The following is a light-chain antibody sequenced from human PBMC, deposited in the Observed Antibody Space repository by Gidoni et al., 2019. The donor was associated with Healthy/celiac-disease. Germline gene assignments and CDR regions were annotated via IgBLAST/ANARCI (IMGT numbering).Light chain of an antibody. J-gene: IGKJ2*01. CDR1: QSVSSY. Sequence: IVLTQSPATLALSPGERPTLSCRASQSVSSYLAWYQQKPGQAPRLLIDDASNRATGSPARFSGSGSGTDVTLTISSLEPEDFAGYYCQQRSNWPLFGQGTKLEIK. CDR2: DAS. V-gene: IGKV3-11*01. CDR3: QQRSNWPL.